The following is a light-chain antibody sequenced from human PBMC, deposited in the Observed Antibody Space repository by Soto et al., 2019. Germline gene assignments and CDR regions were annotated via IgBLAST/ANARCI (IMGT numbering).Light chain of an antibody. J-gene: IGKJ1*01. Sequence: IVMTQSPVTLSVSPGERVTLSCRASETVRTNLAWFQQKPGQTPRLLIFGASTRATGIPTRFTGSGSETEFTLTIDSLQSEDLAVYYCQHYDNWPPRTFGQGTKVEIK. V-gene: IGKV3-15*01. CDR1: ETVRTN. CDR3: QHYDNWPPRT. CDR2: GAS.